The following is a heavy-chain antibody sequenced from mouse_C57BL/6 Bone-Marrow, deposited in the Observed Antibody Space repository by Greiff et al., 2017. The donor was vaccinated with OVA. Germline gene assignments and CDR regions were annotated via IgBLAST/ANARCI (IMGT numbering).Heavy chain of an antibody. V-gene: IGHV1-15*01. CDR1: GYTFTDYE. J-gene: IGHJ2*01. Sequence: QVQLQQSGAELVRPGASVTLSCKASGYTFTDYEMHWVKQTPVHGLEWIGAIDPETGGTAYNQKFKGKAILTADKSSSTAYMELRSLTSEDAAVYYCTKGMGDSIDYWGQGTTVTVSS. CDR3: TKGMGDSIDY. D-gene: IGHD2-13*01. CDR2: IDPETGGT.